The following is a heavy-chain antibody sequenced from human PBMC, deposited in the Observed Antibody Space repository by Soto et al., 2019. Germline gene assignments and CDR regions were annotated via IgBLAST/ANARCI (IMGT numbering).Heavy chain of an antibody. CDR2: MFQTGNT. D-gene: IGHD5-18*01. Sequence: WTWIRQPPGKGLEWIGYMFQTGNTYYNPSLKGRVTISVDRSKNQFSLRLSSVTAADTAVYYCARAYSSLNSFDFWGQGTLVTVSS. V-gene: IGHV4-30-2*01. J-gene: IGHJ4*02. CDR3: ARAYSSLNSFDF.